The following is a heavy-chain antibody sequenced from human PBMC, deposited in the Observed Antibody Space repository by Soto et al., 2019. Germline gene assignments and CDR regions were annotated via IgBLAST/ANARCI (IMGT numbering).Heavy chain of an antibody. V-gene: IGHV4-39*01. J-gene: IGHJ6*03. CDR1: GGSISSSSYY. CDR3: ARHLASGLERSYYYYMDV. D-gene: IGHD1-1*01. CDR2: IYYSGST. Sequence: QLQLQESGPGLVKPSETLSLTCTVSGGSISSSSYYWGWIRQPPGKGLEWIGGIYYSGSTYYNPSLKSRVTISVDTSTNQFSLKQSSVTAADTAVYYCARHLASGLERSYYYYMDVWGKGTTVTVSS.